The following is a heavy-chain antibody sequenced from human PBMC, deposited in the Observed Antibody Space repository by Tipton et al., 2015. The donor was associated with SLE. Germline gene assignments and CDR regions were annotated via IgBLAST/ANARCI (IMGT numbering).Heavy chain of an antibody. Sequence: TLSLTCTVSGGSISSYYWSWIRQPPGKGLEWIGDIYYSGSTNYNPSLKSRVTISVDTSKNQFSLKLSSVTAADTAVYYCAGHLGAHYYMDVWGKGTTVTVSS. V-gene: IGHV4-59*08. CDR3: AGHLGAHYYMDV. J-gene: IGHJ6*03. CDR2: IYYSGST. CDR1: GGSISSYY. D-gene: IGHD3-16*01.